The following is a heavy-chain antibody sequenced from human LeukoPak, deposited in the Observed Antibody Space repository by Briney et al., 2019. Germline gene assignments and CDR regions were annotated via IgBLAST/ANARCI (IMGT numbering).Heavy chain of an antibody. CDR1: GYTFTGYY. CDR3: ARDVVPAAIRYYYYYGMDV. D-gene: IGHD2-2*01. V-gene: IGHV1-2*02. J-gene: IGHJ6*02. Sequence: ASVKVSCKASGYTFTGYYMHWVRQAPGQGLEWMGWINPNSGGTNYAQKFQGRVTMTRDTSISTAYMELSRLRSDDTAVYYCARDVVPAAIRYYYYYGMDVWGQETTVTVSS. CDR2: INPNSGGT.